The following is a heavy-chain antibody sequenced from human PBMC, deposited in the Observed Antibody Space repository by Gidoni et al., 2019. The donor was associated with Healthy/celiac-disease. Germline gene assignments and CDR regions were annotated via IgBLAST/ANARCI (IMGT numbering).Heavy chain of an antibody. D-gene: IGHD3-22*01. CDR1: AYPVTTYD. J-gene: IGHJ6*02. CDR3: ASCYYDSSGYYGHYYYYGMDV. V-gene: IGHV1-8*01. Sequence: QVQLVQSGAEVKQPEASVKVSCTTSAYPVTTYDFNWVGQATGQGVEGMGWMNPNRGNTGYAQKFQGRVTMTRNTSISTAYMELSSLRSEDTAVYYCASCYYDSSGYYGHYYYYGMDVWGQGTTVTVSS. CDR2: MNPNRGNT.